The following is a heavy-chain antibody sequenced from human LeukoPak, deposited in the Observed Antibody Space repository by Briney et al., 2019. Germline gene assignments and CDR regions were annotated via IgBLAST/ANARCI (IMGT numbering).Heavy chain of an antibody. D-gene: IGHD4-17*01. V-gene: IGHV3-23*01. CDR2: ISGSGGST. CDR3: ARDLYGDYALDI. Sequence: GGSLTLSYAASGFTFISYAMSWVRQGPGKGLEWVSGISGSGGSTNYADSVKGRFTISRDNAKNSLYLQMNSLRAEDTAVYYCARDLYGDYALDIWGQGTMVTVSS. CDR1: GFTFISYA. J-gene: IGHJ3*02.